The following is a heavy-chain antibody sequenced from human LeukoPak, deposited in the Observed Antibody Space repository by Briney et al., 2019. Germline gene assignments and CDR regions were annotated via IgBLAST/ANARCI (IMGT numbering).Heavy chain of an antibody. CDR1: GFTFSSYW. CDR2: IKQDGSEK. Sequence: GGSLRLSCAASGFTFSSYWMTWVRQAPGKGLEWVANIKQDGSEKYYVDSVKGRFTISRDNSKNTLYLQMHSLRPEDTALYYCAKGLGYYSGYWGQGTLVTVSS. J-gene: IGHJ4*02. CDR3: AKGLGYYSGY. V-gene: IGHV3-7*01. D-gene: IGHD1-26*01.